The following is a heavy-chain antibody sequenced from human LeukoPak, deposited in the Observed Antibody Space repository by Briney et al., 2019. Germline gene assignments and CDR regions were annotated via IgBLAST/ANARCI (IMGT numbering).Heavy chain of an antibody. V-gene: IGHV1-8*01. CDR1: GYTFTSYD. J-gene: IGHJ6*03. D-gene: IGHD1-26*01. Sequence: ASVKVSCKASGYTFTSYDINWVRQATGQGLEWMGWMNPNSGNTGYAQKFQGRVTMTRNTSISTAYMELSSLRSEDTAVYFCSTDRSGSYLDGGVAYYMDVWGKGTTVTVSS. CDR2: MNPNSGNT. CDR3: STDRSGSYLDGGVAYYMDV.